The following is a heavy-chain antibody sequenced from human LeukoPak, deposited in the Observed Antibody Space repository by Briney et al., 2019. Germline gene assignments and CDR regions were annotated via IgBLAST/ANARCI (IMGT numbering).Heavy chain of an antibody. V-gene: IGHV4-38-2*02. Sequence: KPSETLSLTCSVSGFSISNGCYWGWIRQPPGKGLDWIGIIYHSGSTYYNPSLKSRVTMSVDTSKNQFSLKLSSVTAADTALYYCARRISGAWFDPWGQGTLVTVSS. CDR2: IYHSGST. J-gene: IGHJ5*02. D-gene: IGHD2-15*01. CDR3: ARRISGAWFDP. CDR1: GFSISNGCY.